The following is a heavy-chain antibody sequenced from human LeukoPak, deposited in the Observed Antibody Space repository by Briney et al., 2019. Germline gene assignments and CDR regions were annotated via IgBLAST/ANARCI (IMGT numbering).Heavy chain of an antibody. J-gene: IGHJ4*02. Sequence: GESLKISCKGSGLSFPSFWIAWVRQMPGKGLEWMGIIYPGDSDTRYSPSFQGLVTISADKSISTAYLQWNSLMASDTAMYYCARLKDHNIDYWGQGTLVTVSS. D-gene: IGHD1-14*01. CDR1: GLSFPSFW. CDR3: ARLKDHNIDY. CDR2: IYPGDSDT. V-gene: IGHV5-51*01.